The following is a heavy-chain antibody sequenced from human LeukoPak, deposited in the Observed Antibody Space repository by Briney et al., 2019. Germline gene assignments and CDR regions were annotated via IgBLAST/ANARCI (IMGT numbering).Heavy chain of an antibody. Sequence: ASVKVSCKVSGYTLTELSMHWVRQAPGKWLEWMGGFDPEDGETIYAQKFQGRVTMTEDTSTDTAYMELSSLRSEDTAVYYCATDLRNPTSIEAPTPIDYWGQGTLVTVSS. D-gene: IGHD6-6*01. V-gene: IGHV1-24*01. CDR1: GYTLTELS. J-gene: IGHJ4*02. CDR3: ATDLRNPTSIEAPTPIDY. CDR2: FDPEDGET.